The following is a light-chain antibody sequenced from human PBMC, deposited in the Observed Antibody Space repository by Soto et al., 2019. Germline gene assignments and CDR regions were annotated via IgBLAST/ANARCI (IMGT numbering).Light chain of an antibody. CDR3: SSYTSSSTLLYV. CDR2: DVS. CDR1: SSDVGGYNY. Sequence: QSALTQPASVSGSPGQSITISCTGTSSDVGGYNYVSRYQQHPGKAPKLMIYDVSNRPSGVSNRFSGSKSGNTASLTSSGLQAEDEADYYCSSYTSSSTLLYVFGTGTKVTVL. V-gene: IGLV2-14*03. J-gene: IGLJ1*01.